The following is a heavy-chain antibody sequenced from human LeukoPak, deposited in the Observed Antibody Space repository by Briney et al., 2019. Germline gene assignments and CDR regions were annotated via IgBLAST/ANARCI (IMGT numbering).Heavy chain of an antibody. CDR2: ICYSGSTNYSGST. CDR3: ARDISSSAWLDFDY. D-gene: IGHD6-19*01. Sequence: PETLSLTCTVSGGSISGYCWNWIRQPPGKGLEWIGYICYSGSTNYSGSTNYNPSLKSRVTMSVDTSNNQFSLRLSSVTAADTAVYYCARDISSSAWLDFDYWGQGTLVTVSS. V-gene: IGHV4-59*01. J-gene: IGHJ4*02. CDR1: GGSISGYC.